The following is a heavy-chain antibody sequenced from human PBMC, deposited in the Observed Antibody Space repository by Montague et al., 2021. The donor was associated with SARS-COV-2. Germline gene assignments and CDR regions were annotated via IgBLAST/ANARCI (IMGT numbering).Heavy chain of an antibody. J-gene: IGHJ6*02. CDR3: ARDRDWDDWCGMDV. V-gene: IGHV3-48*03. Sequence: SVRLSCLASGFIFSSYEMNWVRQAPGKGLEWISYISSSGGGSTKXYTDSVKGRFTISRDNAKNSLYLQMNSLRVEDTAIYYCARDRDWDDWCGMDVWGQGTTVTVSS. D-gene: IGHD2-21*01. CDR2: ISSSGGGSTK. CDR1: GFIFSSYE.